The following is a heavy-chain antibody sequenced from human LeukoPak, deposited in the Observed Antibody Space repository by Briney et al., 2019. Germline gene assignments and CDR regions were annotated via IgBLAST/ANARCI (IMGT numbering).Heavy chain of an antibody. V-gene: IGHV3-30*03. Sequence: GGSLRLSCAASGFSFSSYGLHWVRQAPGKGLEWVAVISYDGSNKYYADSVKGRFTISRDNSKNTLYLQMNSLRAEDTAVYYCARDRRYGVHWYYGMDVWGQGTTVTVSS. CDR2: ISYDGSNK. CDR3: ARDRRYGVHWYYGMDV. D-gene: IGHD3-16*02. CDR1: GFSFSSYG. J-gene: IGHJ6*02.